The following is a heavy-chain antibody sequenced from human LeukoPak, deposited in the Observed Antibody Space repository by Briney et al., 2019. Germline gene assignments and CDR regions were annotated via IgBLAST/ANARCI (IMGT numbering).Heavy chain of an antibody. CDR2: MNPNSGNT. V-gene: IGHV1-8*01. J-gene: IGHJ3*02. CDR1: GYTFTSYD. Sequence: GASVTVSCTASGYTFTSYDINWVRQATGHGLERMGWMNPNSGNTGYAQKFQGRVTMTRNTSISTAYMELSSLRSEDTAVYYCARGNLFYSSSWYEDAFDIWGQGTMVTVSS. CDR3: ARGNLFYSSSWYEDAFDI. D-gene: IGHD6-13*01.